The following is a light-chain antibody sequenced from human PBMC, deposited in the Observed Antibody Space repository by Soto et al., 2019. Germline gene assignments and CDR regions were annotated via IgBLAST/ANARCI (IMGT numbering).Light chain of an antibody. J-gene: IGLJ2*01. CDR1: SSDVGSYNF. V-gene: IGLV2-14*03. CDR2: DVS. Sequence: QSALTQPASVSASPGQSITISCTGTSSDVGSYNFVSWYQQHPGKAPKLMIFDVSVRPSGVSNRFSGSKSGNTASLTISGLQAVDEAHYYCSSYTTASTAIFGGGTKLTVL. CDR3: SSYTTASTAI.